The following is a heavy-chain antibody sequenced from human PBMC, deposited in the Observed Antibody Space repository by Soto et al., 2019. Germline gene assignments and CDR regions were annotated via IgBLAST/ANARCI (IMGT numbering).Heavy chain of an antibody. D-gene: IGHD5-12*01. Sequence: GGSLRLSCAASGFTFSSYAMSWVRQAPGKGLEWVSAISGSGGSTYYADSVKGRFTISRDNSKNTLYLQMNSLRAEDTAVYYCAKDIFIVATGFDPDDAFDIWGQGTMVTVSS. V-gene: IGHV3-23*01. CDR3: AKDIFIVATGFDPDDAFDI. J-gene: IGHJ3*02. CDR2: ISGSGGST. CDR1: GFTFSSYA.